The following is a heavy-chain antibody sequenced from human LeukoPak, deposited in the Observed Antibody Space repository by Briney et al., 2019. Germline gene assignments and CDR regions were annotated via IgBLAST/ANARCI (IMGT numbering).Heavy chain of an antibody. J-gene: IGHJ6*02. CDR1: GYTFTSYG. Sequence: ASVKVSCKASGYTFTSYGISWVRRAPGQGLEWMGWISAYNGNTNYAQKLQGRVTMTTDTSTSTAYMELRSLRSDDTAVYYCARDPPRIVVVVAATNYYGMGVWGQGTTVTVSS. CDR3: ARDPPRIVVVVAATNYYGMGV. V-gene: IGHV1-18*01. CDR2: ISAYNGNT. D-gene: IGHD2-15*01.